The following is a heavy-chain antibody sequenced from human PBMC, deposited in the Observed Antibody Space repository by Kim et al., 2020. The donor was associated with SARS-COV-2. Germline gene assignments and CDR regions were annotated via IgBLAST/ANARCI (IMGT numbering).Heavy chain of an antibody. CDR3: AKTSSSDYYYYYYGMDV. J-gene: IGHJ6*02. CDR1: GFTFSSYG. V-gene: IGHV3-30*18. CDR2: ISYDGSNK. Sequence: GGSLRLSCAASGFTFSSYGMHWVRQAPGKGLEWVAVISYDGSNKYYADSVKGRFTISRDNSKNTLYLQMNSLRAEDTAVYYCAKTSSSDYYYYYYGMDVWGQGTTVTVSS. D-gene: IGHD6-6*01.